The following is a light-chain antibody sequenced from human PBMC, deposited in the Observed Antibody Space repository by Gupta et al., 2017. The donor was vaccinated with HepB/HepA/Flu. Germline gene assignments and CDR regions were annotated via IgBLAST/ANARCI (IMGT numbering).Light chain of an antibody. Sequence: DVVMTQTPHFLPVTPGESASISCRSSQSLLHSSGYHFLDWYLQKPGQSPQLLIYLGSNRTSGGPDRFSGSGAGTDYSRKISRVEAEDVGVYYCMQALQSPPITFGQGTRLEIK. CDR3: MQALQSPPIT. CDR2: LGS. V-gene: IGKV2-28*01. CDR1: QSLLHSSGYHF. J-gene: IGKJ5*01.